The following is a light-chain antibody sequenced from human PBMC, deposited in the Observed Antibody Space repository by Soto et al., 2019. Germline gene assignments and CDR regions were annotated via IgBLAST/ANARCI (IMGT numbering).Light chain of an antibody. V-gene: IGKV3-15*01. CDR2: GAS. CDR1: QSVSSN. CDR3: QHYNNWPPWT. Sequence: EIVMTQSPAILSVSPGERAALSCRASQSVSSNLAWYQQKPGQAPRLLIYGASTRATGVPARFRGSGSGTDFTLTISALQSEDFAVYYCQHYNNWPPWTFGQGTKVDIK. J-gene: IGKJ1*01.